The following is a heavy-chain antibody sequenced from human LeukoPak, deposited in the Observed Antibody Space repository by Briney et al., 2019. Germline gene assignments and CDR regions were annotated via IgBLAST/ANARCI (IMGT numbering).Heavy chain of an antibody. CDR1: AYSFTSYW. CDR3: ASVGYDTSGYDALDI. CDR2: INPGDSET. Sequence: GESLKISCKTLAYSFTSYWIGWVRQMPGKGPEWIGIINPGDSETRYNPSFQGHVAISADTSISTAYLQWTSLQDSDTAIYYCASVGYDTSGYDALDIWGQGTRVTVSS. D-gene: IGHD3-22*01. J-gene: IGHJ3*02. V-gene: IGHV5-51*01.